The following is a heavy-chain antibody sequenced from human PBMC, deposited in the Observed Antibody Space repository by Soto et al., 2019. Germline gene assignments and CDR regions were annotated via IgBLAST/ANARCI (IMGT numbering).Heavy chain of an antibody. CDR3: ARDAAAGTFDY. CDR1: GFTFSSYA. Sequence: GXSLRLSCSASGFTFSSYAMHCVRQAPCKGLEYVSAISSNGGSTYYADSVKGRFTISRDNSKNTLYLQMSSLRSEDTAVYYCARDAAAGTFDYWGQGTLVTVSS. J-gene: IGHJ4*02. D-gene: IGHD6-13*01. V-gene: IGHV3-64D*08. CDR2: ISSNGGST.